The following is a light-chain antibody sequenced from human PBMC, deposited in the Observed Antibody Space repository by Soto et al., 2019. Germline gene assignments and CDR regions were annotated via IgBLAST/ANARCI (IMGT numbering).Light chain of an antibody. CDR3: QQYGSSLL. CDR2: GAS. CDR1: QSISSSY. Sequence: EIVLTQSPGTLSFSPGKRATLSCRASQSISSSYLAWYQQRPGQAPRLLIYGASSRATGIPDRFSGSGSGTEFTLTISRLEPEDFAVYYCQQYGSSLLFGQGTRLEIK. V-gene: IGKV3-20*01. J-gene: IGKJ5*01.